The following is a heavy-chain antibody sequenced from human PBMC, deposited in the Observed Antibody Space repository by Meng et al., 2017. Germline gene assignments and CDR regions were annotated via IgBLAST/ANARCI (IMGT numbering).Heavy chain of an antibody. J-gene: IGHJ6*02. D-gene: IGHD6-19*01. CDR3: ARDQRPGIAVAGTGVFRYYGMDV. Sequence: GGSLRLSCAASGFTFDDYAMHWVRQAPGKGLEWVSGISWNSGSIGYADSVKGRFTISRDNAKNSLYLQMNSLRAEDTAVYYCARDQRPGIAVAGTGVFRYYGMDVWGQGTTVTVSS. CDR2: ISWNSGSI. V-gene: IGHV3-9*01. CDR1: GFTFDDYA.